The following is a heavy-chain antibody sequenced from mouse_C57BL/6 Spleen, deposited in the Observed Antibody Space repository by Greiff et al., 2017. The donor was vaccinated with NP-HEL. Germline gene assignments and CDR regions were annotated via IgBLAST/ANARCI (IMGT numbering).Heavy chain of an antibody. D-gene: IGHD1-1*01. V-gene: IGHV1-72*01. CDR3: ARRGFITTVEDAMDY. CDR2: IDPNSGGT. Sequence: QVQLQQPGAELVKPGASVKLSCKASGYTFTSYWMHWVKQRPGRGLEWIGRIDPNSGGTKYNEKFKSKATLTVDKPSSTAYMPLSSLTSEDSAVYYCARRGFITTVEDAMDYWGQGTSVTVSS. J-gene: IGHJ4*01. CDR1: GYTFTSYW.